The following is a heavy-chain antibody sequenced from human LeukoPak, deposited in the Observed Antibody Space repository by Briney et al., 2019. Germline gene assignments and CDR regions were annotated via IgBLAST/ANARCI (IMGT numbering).Heavy chain of an antibody. CDR3: ARLYYDFWSGHLGLDY. Sequence: PGGSLRLSCAASGFTFSSYWMSWVRQAPGKGLEWVANIKQDGSEKYYVDSVKGRFTISRDNAKNSLHLQMNSLRAEDTAVYYCARLYYDFWSGHLGLDYWGQGTLVTVSS. V-gene: IGHV3-7*01. D-gene: IGHD3-3*01. J-gene: IGHJ4*02. CDR2: IKQDGSEK. CDR1: GFTFSSYW.